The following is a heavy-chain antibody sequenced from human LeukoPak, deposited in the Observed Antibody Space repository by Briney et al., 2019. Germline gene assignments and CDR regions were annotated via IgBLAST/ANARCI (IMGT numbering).Heavy chain of an antibody. CDR2: IDPKSGGT. J-gene: IGHJ4*02. CDR1: GGTFSSYT. V-gene: IGHV1-2*02. Sequence: ASVKVSCKASGGTFSSYTISWVRQAPGQGLEWMGRIDPKSGGTDYAQKFQGRVIMTRDTSSGTAHMEVSRLKSDDTALYYCARDGVVRGVIVYWGQGTLVTVSS. D-gene: IGHD3-10*01. CDR3: ARDGVVRGVIVY.